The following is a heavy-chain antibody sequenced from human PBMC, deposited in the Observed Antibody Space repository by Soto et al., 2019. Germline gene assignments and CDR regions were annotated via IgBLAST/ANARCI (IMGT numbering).Heavy chain of an antibody. J-gene: IGHJ4*02. D-gene: IGHD3-22*01. CDR3: ARDSGLGYYDSSGYLDY. Sequence: AAVKVSCKASGGTFSSYAISWVRQAPGQGLEWMGGIIPIFGTANYAQKFQGRVTITADESTSTAYMELSSLRSEDTAVYYCARDSGLGYYDSSGYLDYWGQGTLVTVSS. CDR1: GGTFSSYA. CDR2: IIPIFGTA. V-gene: IGHV1-69*13.